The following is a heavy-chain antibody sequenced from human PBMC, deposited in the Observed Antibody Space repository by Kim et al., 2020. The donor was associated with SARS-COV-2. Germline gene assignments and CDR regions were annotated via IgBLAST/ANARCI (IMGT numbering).Heavy chain of an antibody. CDR3: ARRTGITTARRTFDY. D-gene: IGHD1-1*01. J-gene: IGHJ4*01. CDR2: IYYSGNT. V-gene: IGHV4-39*01. Sequence: SETLSLTCTVTGGSISSSSDYWGWIRQPPGKGLEWIGSIYYSGNTYYNPSLKSRVTMSVDTSKNQFSLKLNFVTAADTAVYYCARRTGITTARRTFDYW. CDR1: GGSISSSSDY.